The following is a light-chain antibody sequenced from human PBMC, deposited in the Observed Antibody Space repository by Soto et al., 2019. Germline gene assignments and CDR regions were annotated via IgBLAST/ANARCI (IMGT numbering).Light chain of an antibody. CDR2: EVS. Sequence: QSALTQPASVSGSPGQSITISCTGTSSDIGGYNYVSWYQQHPGEAPKLMIYEVSNRPSGVSNSFSGSKSGSTASLTISGLQADDEADYYCCSRASSITYVFGSGTKVTVL. V-gene: IGLV2-14*01. CDR3: CSRASSITYV. J-gene: IGLJ1*01. CDR1: SSDIGGYNY.